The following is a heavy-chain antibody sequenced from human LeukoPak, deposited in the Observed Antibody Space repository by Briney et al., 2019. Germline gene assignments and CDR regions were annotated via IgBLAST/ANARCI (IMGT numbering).Heavy chain of an antibody. Sequence: GGSLRLSCAASGFTFSSCAMSWVRQAPGKGLEWVSAMSGSSGSTYYADSVKGRFTISRDNSKNTLYPQMNSLRAEDTAVYYSARRPILEGSAWRALDIWGQGTMVTVSS. CDR1: GFTFSSCA. D-gene: IGHD3-3*01. J-gene: IGHJ3*02. CDR2: MSGSSGST. V-gene: IGHV3-23*01. CDR3: ARRPILEGSAWRALDI.